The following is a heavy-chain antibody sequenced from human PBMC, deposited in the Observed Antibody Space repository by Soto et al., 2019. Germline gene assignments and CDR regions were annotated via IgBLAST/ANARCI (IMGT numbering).Heavy chain of an antibody. V-gene: IGHV1-69*02. J-gene: IGHJ4*02. CDR2: IIPILGIA. CDR1: GGTFSSYT. CDR3: AKGLYYYDSSGYSPSGY. D-gene: IGHD3-22*01. Sequence: QVQLVQSGAEVKKPGSSVKVSCKASGGTFSSYTISWVRQAPGQGLEWMGRIIPILGIANYAQKFQGRVTMTADKSTSTAYMELSSLRSEDTAVYYCAKGLYYYDSSGYSPSGYWGQGTLVTVSS.